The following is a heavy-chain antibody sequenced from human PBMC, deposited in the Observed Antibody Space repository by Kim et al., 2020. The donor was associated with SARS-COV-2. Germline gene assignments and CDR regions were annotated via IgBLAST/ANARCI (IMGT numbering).Heavy chain of an antibody. CDR1: GFTFSSYW. D-gene: IGHD4-4*01. Sequence: GGSLRLSCAASGFTFSSYWMSWVRQAPGKGLEWVANIKQDGSEKYYVDSVKGRFTISRDNAKNSLYLQMNSLRAEDTAVYYCARFGTTVTTRYYYYYGMDVWGQGPTVTVSS. CDR2: IKQDGSEK. J-gene: IGHJ6*02. V-gene: IGHV3-7*01. CDR3: ARFGTTVTTRYYYYYGMDV.